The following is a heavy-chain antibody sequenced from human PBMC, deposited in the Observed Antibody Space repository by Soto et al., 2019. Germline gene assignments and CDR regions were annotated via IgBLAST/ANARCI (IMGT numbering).Heavy chain of an antibody. CDR2: IYYSGST. D-gene: IGHD2-21*02. CDR3: ERDLWDYCGTDCDPQAV. V-gene: IGHV4-59*01. Sequence: PSETLSLTCTVSGGSISSYYWSWIRQRPGKGLEWIGYIYYSGSTNYNPSLKSRVTISVDTSKNQFSLKLNSVTAADTAVYYCERDLWDYCGTDCDPQAVWGQRTTVLVSS. J-gene: IGHJ6*02. CDR1: GGSISSYY.